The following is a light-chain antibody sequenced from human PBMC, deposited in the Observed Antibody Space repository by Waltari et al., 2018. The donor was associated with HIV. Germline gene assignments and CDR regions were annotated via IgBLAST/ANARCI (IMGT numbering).Light chain of an antibody. Sequence: EIVMTQSPATLSVSPGERATLSCRASQSVSSNLAWYQQKPVQAPRLLIYGASTRATGIPARFSGSGSGTEFTLTISSLQSEDFAVYYCQQYNNWFWTFGQGTKVEIK. J-gene: IGKJ1*01. CDR1: QSVSSN. V-gene: IGKV3-15*01. CDR3: QQYNNWFWT. CDR2: GAS.